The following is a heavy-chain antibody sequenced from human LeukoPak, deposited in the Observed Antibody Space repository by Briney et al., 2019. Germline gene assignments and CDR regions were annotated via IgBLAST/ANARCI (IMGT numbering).Heavy chain of an antibody. Sequence: SQTLSLTCTVSGGSISSGSYYWSWIRQPAGKGLEWIGRIYTSGSTNYNPSLKSRVTISVDTSKNQFSLKLSSVTAADTAVYYCARDSYDYGDLDPWGQGTLVTVSS. CDR1: GGSISSGSYY. CDR2: IYTSGST. D-gene: IGHD4-17*01. V-gene: IGHV4-61*02. CDR3: ARDSYDYGDLDP. J-gene: IGHJ5*02.